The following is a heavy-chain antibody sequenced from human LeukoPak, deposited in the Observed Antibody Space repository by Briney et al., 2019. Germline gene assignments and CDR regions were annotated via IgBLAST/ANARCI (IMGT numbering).Heavy chain of an antibody. CDR3: ARLTTVTTGGSAFDI. D-gene: IGHD4-17*01. J-gene: IGHJ3*02. V-gene: IGHV3-23*01. CDR2: ISDSGSST. Sequence: GGSLRLSCAASGFTFSSYAMSWVRQAPGKGLEWVSGISDSGSSTYYAESVKGRFTISRDNAKNSLYLQMNSLRAEDTALYHCARLTTVTTGGSAFDIWGQGTMVTVSS. CDR1: GFTFSSYA.